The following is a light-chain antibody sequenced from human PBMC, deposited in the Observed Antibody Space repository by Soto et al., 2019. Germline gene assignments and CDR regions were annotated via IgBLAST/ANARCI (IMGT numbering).Light chain of an antibody. J-gene: IGKJ1*01. CDR3: QQYNSYSQP. Sequence: DSQNTDGRCTVTASVGDRVTINCRASQSISSWLAWYQQKPGKAPKLLIYDASSLESGVPSRFSGSGSGTEFTLTISSLQPDDFATYYCQQYNSYSQPFGQGTKA. V-gene: IGKV1-5*01. CDR2: DAS. CDR1: QSISSW.